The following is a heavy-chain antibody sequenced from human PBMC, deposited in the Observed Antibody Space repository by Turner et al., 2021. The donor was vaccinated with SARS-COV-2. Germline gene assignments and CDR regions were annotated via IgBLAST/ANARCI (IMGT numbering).Heavy chain of an antibody. CDR2: ISGSGVTR. J-gene: IGHJ4*02. CDR3: AKALNGGTSPIISD. D-gene: IGHD2-15*01. CDR1: GVPLKNYA. Sequence: EVQVLESGGALFQPGGSFRLPCAVPGVPLKNYAMGWVRQAPGKGLEWVSLISGSGVTRYYTDSVKGRFTISRDNSKNTLFLQMNSLRGEDTATYYCAKALNGGTSPIISDWGQGSLVTVSS. V-gene: IGHV3-23*01.